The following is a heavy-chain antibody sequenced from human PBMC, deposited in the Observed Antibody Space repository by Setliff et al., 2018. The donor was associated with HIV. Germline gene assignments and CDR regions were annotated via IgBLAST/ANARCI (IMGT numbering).Heavy chain of an antibody. CDR3: PRGGAVTTLGIPYYYSYYGMDV. CDR2: IYTTGST. V-gene: IGHV4-4*09. CDR1: GGSFSDYY. D-gene: IGHD4-17*01. Sequence: SETLSLTCTVSGGSFSDYYRSWIRQPPGKGLEWIGYIYTTGSTNYNPSLKSRVTMSFDTSKNQFSLKLSSVTAADTAVYYCPRGGAVTTLGIPYYYSYYGMDVWGLGTTVTVSS. J-gene: IGHJ6*02.